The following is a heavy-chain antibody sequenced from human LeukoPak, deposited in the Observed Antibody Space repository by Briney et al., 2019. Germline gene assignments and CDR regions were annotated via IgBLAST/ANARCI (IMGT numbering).Heavy chain of an antibody. D-gene: IGHD2-15*01. V-gene: IGHV4-34*01. Sequence: SETLSLTCAVYGGSLSGYYWSWIRQAPGKGLEWIGEISHSGNTNYNPSLKSRATISVDTSKNQFSLKLSSVTAADTAVYYCARDRMAATGWFDPWGQGTLVTVSS. CDR2: ISHSGNT. J-gene: IGHJ5*02. CDR3: ARDRMAATGWFDP. CDR1: GGSLSGYY.